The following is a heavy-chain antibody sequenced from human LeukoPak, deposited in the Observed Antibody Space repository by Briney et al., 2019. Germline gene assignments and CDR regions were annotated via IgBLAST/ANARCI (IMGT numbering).Heavy chain of an antibody. J-gene: IGHJ5*02. D-gene: IGHD6-19*01. Sequence: GGSLRLSCSASGFTFSTYAMHWVRQAPGKGLGYVSAISSDGGGTYYADSVKGRFTISRDNSKDTLYLQMSSLRIEDTAVYYCVKGSKYSIGWFDPWGQGTLVTVSS. CDR3: VKGSKYSIGWFDP. CDR1: GFTFSTYA. V-gene: IGHV3-64D*06. CDR2: ISSDGGGT.